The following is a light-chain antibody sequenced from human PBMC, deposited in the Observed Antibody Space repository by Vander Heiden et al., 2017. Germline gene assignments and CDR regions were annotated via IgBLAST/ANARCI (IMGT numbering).Light chain of an antibody. J-gene: IGKJ1*01. CDR3: QQDDNWPRT. V-gene: IGKV3-15*01. CDR1: QSVSSY. Sequence: IVMTQSPASLSASAGERATLSCRASQSVSSYLAWYQQKPGQAPRLLIYGASTRATGIPARFSGSGSGTEFTLTISSLQSEDFAVYYCQQDDNWPRTFGQGTKVEIK. CDR2: GAS.